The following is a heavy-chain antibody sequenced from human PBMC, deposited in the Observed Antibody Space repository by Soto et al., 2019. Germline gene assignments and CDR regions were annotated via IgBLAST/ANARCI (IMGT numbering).Heavy chain of an antibody. Sequence: EVQLVESGGGLVQSGGSLRLSCLASGFSLTPYWMSWVRQTPGKGLEWVAKINEDGSKSAYMESVEGRFTMSRDNAKNSVSRHMDRLSVDDKAMYYCAKGDGRYSGGRGFFDSWGQGTLVTVSS. D-gene: IGHD1-26*01. CDR3: AKGDGRYSGGRGFFDS. CDR1: GFSLTPYW. V-gene: IGHV3-7*01. CDR2: INEDGSKS. J-gene: IGHJ4*02.